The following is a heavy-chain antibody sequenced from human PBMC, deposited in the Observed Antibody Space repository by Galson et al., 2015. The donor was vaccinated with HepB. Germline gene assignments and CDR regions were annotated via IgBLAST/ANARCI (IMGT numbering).Heavy chain of an antibody. CDR1: GSTFTSYD. CDR2: MNPNSGNT. J-gene: IGHJ6*02. Sequence: SVKVSCKASGSTFTSYDINWVRQATGQGLEWMGWMNPNSGNTGYAQKFQGRVTMTRNTSISTAYMELSSLRSEDTAVYYCGREARGGDFWSGYFYYYYGMDVWGQGTTVTVSS. D-gene: IGHD3-3*01. CDR3: GREARGGDFWSGYFYYYYGMDV. V-gene: IGHV1-8*01.